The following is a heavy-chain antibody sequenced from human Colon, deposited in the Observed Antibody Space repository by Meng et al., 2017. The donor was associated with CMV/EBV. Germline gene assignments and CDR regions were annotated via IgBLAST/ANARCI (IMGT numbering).Heavy chain of an antibody. Sequence: VSGGYGNSGSFHWTWIRQSAGKGLEWIGYIYHTGSNDFNPDLKSRLTMSVDTSKNQFSLTLTSVSAADTGVYYCVRAFWSGYSAFDPWGQGTLVTVSS. D-gene: IGHD3-3*01. CDR1: GGYGNSGSFH. J-gene: IGHJ5*02. V-gene: IGHV4-61*01. CDR2: IYHTGSN. CDR3: VRAFWSGYSAFDP.